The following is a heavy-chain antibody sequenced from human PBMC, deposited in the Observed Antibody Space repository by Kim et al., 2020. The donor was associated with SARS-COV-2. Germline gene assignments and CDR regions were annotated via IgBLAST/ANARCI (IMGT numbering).Heavy chain of an antibody. D-gene: IGHD2-15*01. V-gene: IGHV3-33*06. J-gene: IGHJ4*02. Sequence: ADSVKGRFTVSRDNSRKTLYLKMNRMRAEETAVSYCAKYEHGLGSLDYWGQGTLVTVSS. CDR3: AKYEHGLGSLDY.